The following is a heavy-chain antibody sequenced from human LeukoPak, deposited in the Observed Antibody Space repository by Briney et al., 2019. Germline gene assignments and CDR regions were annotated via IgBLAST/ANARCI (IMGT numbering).Heavy chain of an antibody. D-gene: IGHD2/OR15-2a*01. Sequence: PGRSLRLSCAASGLSFSTFAMHWLRQAPGKGLEWVTVISYDGRNKYYADSVKGRFTISRDNSKNTLYLQMDSLRVEDTAMYYCAGDSRRLSLFDYWGQGILVTVSS. CDR2: ISYDGRNK. V-gene: IGHV3-30-3*01. J-gene: IGHJ4*02. CDR3: AGDSRRLSLFDY. CDR1: GLSFSTFA.